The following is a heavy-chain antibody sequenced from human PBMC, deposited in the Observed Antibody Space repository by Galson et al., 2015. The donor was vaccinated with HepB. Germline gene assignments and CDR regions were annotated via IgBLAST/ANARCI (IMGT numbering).Heavy chain of an antibody. Sequence: SLRLSCAASGFTFSSYGMHWVRQGPGKGLEWVAVIWYDGSLKYYADSVKGRFTISRDNSKNILYLQMTSLRVEDTAVYYCAKGSRNSGWNWFDPRGQGTLVTVSS. D-gene: IGHD6-19*01. CDR3: AKGSRNSGWNWFDP. J-gene: IGHJ5*02. V-gene: IGHV3-33*06. CDR1: GFTFSSYG. CDR2: IWYDGSLK.